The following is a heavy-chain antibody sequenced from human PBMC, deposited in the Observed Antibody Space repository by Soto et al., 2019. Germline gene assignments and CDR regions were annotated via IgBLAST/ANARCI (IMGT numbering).Heavy chain of an antibody. V-gene: IGHV4-59*08. CDR2: IYHAGSP. J-gene: IGHJ3*01. CDR3: ARGLSFRGDFDV. CDR1: GGSISSYY. D-gene: IGHD2-21*02. Sequence: SETLSLTCTVSGGSISSYYWSWIRQPPGKGLEWIGEIYHAGSPNYNPSFQSRVTILADKSKNHFSLRLTSVTAADTAIYYCARGLSFRGDFDVWGQGTTVTVSS.